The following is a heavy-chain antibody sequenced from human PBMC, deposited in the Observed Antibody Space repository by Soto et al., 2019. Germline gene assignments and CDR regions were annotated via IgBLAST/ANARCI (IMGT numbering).Heavy chain of an antibody. CDR3: ARAAIVGATNEFAY. CDR2: IIPILGIA. D-gene: IGHD1-26*01. CDR1: GGTFSSYT. J-gene: IGHJ4*02. Sequence: QVQLVQSGAEVKKPGSSVKVSCKASGGTFSSYTIIWVRQAPGQGLEWMGRIIPILGIANYAQKFQGRVTITADKSTSTAYMELSSLRSEDTAVYYCARAAIVGATNEFAYWGQGTLVTVSS. V-gene: IGHV1-69*02.